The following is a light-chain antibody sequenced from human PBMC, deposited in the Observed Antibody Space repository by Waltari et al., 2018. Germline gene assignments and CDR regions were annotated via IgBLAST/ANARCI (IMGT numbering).Light chain of an antibody. CDR1: QSVRDNY. CDR3: QQYSTPYT. J-gene: IGKJ2*01. Sequence: ETVLTQSPGTLSLSPGERATLSCRASQSVRDNYLAWYQQKPGQAPRLLIYDASSRATGIPDRCSGSGSGTDFTLTISRLEPEDFAVYYCQQYSTPYTFGQGTKLE. CDR2: DAS. V-gene: IGKV3-20*01.